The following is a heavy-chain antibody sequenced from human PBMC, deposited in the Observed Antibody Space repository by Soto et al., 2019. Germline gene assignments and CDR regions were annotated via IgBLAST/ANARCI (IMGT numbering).Heavy chain of an antibody. CDR3: ARRSQMASAWPTYSTWLDS. D-gene: IGHD2-15*01. CDR1: GGSFSGHD. J-gene: IGHJ5*01. V-gene: IGHV4-34*01. Sequence: SETLCLTCAVDGGSFSGHDWSWIRQPPGKGLEWIGEINHSGSTIYTPSLRSRVTISIDTSNNQVSLRLSSVTAADTAVYYCARRSQMASAWPTYSTWLDSWGQGTLVTVSS. CDR2: INHSGST.